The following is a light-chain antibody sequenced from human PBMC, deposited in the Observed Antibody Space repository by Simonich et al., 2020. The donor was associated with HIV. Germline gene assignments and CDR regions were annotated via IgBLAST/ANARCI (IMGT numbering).Light chain of an antibody. CDR2: WAS. CDR1: QSVSYSSNNKNY. J-gene: IGKJ2*01. V-gene: IGKV4-1*01. Sequence: DIVMTQSPDSLAVSLGERATINCKSSQSVSYSSNNKNYLAWYQQKPGQPPKLLIYWASTREYGVPDRFSGSGSGTDFTLTISSLQAEDVAVYFCQQCHTHPHTFGQGTKVEIK. CDR3: QQCHTHPHT.